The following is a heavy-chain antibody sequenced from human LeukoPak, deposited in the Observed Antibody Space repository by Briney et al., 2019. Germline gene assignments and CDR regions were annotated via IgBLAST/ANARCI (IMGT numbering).Heavy chain of an antibody. CDR3: ARDRSSYGGNSGDLDY. CDR1: GYTFTGYY. D-gene: IGHD4-17*01. J-gene: IGHJ4*02. V-gene: IGHV1-2*02. Sequence: ASVKVSCKASGYTFTGYYMHWVRQAPGQGLEWMGWINPNSGGTNYAQKFQGRVTMTRDTSISTAYMELSRLRSDDTAVYYCARDRSSYGGNSGDLDYWGQGTLVTVSS. CDR2: INPNSGGT.